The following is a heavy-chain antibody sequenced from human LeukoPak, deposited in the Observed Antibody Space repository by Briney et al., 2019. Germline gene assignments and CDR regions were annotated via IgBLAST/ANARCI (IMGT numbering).Heavy chain of an antibody. D-gene: IGHD1-26*01. CDR1: GYTLTDYY. J-gene: IGHJ4*02. V-gene: IGHV1-2*02. CDR3: ARDWRGSYFPDF. Sequence: ASVKVSCKASGYTLTDYYMHWVRQAPGQGLEWMGWINPNSGDTNYAQRFQGRVTMTRDTSISTAYMELSRLTSDDTAIYYCARDWRGSYFPDFWGQGTLVTVSS. CDR2: INPNSGDT.